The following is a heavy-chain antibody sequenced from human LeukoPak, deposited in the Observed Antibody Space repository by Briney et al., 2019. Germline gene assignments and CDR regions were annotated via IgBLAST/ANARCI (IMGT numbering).Heavy chain of an antibody. CDR3: AMAPRTVPAAIFEWFDP. CDR1: GGTFSSYA. CDR2: IIPIFGTA. Sequence: ASVKVSCKASGGTFSSYAISWVRQAPGQGLEWVGRIIPIFGTANYAQKFQGRVTITTDESTSTAYMELSSLRSEDTAVYYCAMAPRTVPAAIFEWFDPWGQGTLATVSS. D-gene: IGHD2-2*02. J-gene: IGHJ5*02. V-gene: IGHV1-69*05.